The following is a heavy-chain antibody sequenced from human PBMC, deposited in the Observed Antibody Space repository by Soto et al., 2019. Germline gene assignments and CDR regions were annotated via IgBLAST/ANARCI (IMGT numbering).Heavy chain of an antibody. CDR2: ISGSSGYT. D-gene: IGHD2-15*01. Sequence: QVQLVESGGALVKPGGSLRLSCAASGFTFSDNYMSWIRQAPGKGLEWVSYISGSSGYTNYADSVKGRFTISRDNAKNSLYLQMNSLRAEDTAVYYCARDRSGAELYAMDVWGQGTTVTVSS. CDR1: GFTFSDNY. V-gene: IGHV3-11*05. J-gene: IGHJ6*02. CDR3: ARDRSGAELYAMDV.